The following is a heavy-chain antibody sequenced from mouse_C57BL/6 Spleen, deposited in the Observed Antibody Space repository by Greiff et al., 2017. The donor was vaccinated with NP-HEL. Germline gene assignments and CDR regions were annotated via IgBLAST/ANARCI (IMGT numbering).Heavy chain of an antibody. D-gene: IGHD1-1*01. J-gene: IGHJ2*01. V-gene: IGHV1-55*01. CDR2: IYPGSGST. Sequence: QVQLQQPGAELVKPGASVKMSCKASGYTFTSYWITWVKQRPGQGLEWIGDIYPGSGSTNYNEKFKSKATLSVDTSSSTAYMQLSSLTSEDSAVYYCARDYYGSSYDYWGQGTTLTVSS. CDR1: GYTFTSYW. CDR3: ARDYYGSSYDY.